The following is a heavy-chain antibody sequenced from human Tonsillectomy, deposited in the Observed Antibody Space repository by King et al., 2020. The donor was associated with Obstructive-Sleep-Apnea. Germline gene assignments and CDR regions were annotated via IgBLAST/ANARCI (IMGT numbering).Heavy chain of an antibody. CDR3: AKDLHSDYGILTGYYPLGAFDI. J-gene: IGHJ3*02. Sequence: VQLVESGGGLVQPGGSLRLSCAASGFTFSSYAMNWVRQAPGKGLGWVSAISGSGGSTYYADSVKGRFTVSRDNSKNTLYLQMNSLRAEDTAVYYCAKDLHSDYGILTGYYPLGAFDIWGQGTVVTVSS. CDR1: GFTFSSYA. CDR2: ISGSGGST. D-gene: IGHD3-9*01. V-gene: IGHV3-23*04.